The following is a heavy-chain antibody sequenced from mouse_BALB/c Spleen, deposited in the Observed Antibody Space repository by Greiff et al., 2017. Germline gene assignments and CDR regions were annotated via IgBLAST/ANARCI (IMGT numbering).Heavy chain of an antibody. CDR3: ARNGLYYDGSSDAMDY. V-gene: IGHV3-2*02. Sequence: EVKLMESGPGLVKPSQSLSLTCTVTGYSITSDYAWNWIRQFPGNKLEWMGYISYSGSTSYNPSLKSRISITRDTSKNQFFLQLNSVTTEDTATYYCARNGLYYDGSSDAMDYWGQGTSVTVSS. CDR2: ISYSGST. J-gene: IGHJ4*01. CDR1: GYSITSDYA. D-gene: IGHD1-1*01.